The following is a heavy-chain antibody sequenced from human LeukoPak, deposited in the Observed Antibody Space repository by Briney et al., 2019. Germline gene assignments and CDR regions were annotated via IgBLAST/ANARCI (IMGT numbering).Heavy chain of an antibody. V-gene: IGHV3-23*01. D-gene: IGHD3-10*01. Sequence: GGSLRLSCAASGFTFSSHAMSWVRQAPGKGLEWVSAISGSGGSTYYADSVKGRFTISRDNSKNTLYLQMNSLRAEDTAVYYCAKGLLLWFGEFLEAFDIWGQGTMVTVSS. CDR2: ISGSGGST. CDR3: AKGLLLWFGEFLEAFDI. J-gene: IGHJ3*02. CDR1: GFTFSSHA.